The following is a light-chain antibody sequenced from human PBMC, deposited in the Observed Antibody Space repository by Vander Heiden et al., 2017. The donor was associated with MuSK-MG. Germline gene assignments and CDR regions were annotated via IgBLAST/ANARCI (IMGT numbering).Light chain of an antibody. CDR3: QQSDSTSWT. J-gene: IGKJ1*01. CDR1: QSISSY. Sequence: DIQMTQSPSSLSASVGDRVTMTCRASQSISSYLNWYQQKPGKAPKLLIYAASSLQSGVPSRFSGSGSGTDFTLTISRLQPEDFATYYCQQSDSTSWTFGQGTKVEIK. CDR2: AAS. V-gene: IGKV1-39*01.